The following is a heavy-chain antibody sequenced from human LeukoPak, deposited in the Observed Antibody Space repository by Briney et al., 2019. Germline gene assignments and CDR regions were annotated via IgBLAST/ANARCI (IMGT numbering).Heavy chain of an antibody. V-gene: IGHV3-53*01. CDR2: VYSGGST. D-gene: IGHD6-6*01. CDR1: GFTVINNY. Sequence: GGSLRLPCAASGFTVINNYMSWVRQAPGKGLEGVSVVYSGGSTYYADSVKGRFTISRDNSKNTLYLQMNSLRVEDTAVYYCASDSSSVFDDAFDIWGQGTLVTVSS. J-gene: IGHJ3*02. CDR3: ASDSSSVFDDAFDI.